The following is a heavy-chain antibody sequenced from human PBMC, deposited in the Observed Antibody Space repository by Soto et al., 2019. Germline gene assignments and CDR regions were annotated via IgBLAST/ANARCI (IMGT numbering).Heavy chain of an antibody. Sequence: SETLSLTCTVSGGSISSYYWSWIRQPPGKGLEWIGYIYYSGSTNYNPSLKSRVTISVDTSKNQFSLKLSSVTAADTAVYYCARAAYGYGNYYYYYGMDVWGQGTTVTV. V-gene: IGHV4-59*01. CDR1: GGSISSYY. CDR3: ARAAYGYGNYYYYYGMDV. CDR2: IYYSGST. D-gene: IGHD5-18*01. J-gene: IGHJ6*02.